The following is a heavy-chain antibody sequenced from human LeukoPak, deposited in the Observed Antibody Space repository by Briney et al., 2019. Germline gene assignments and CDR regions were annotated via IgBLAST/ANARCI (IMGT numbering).Heavy chain of an antibody. D-gene: IGHD5-24*01. CDR1: GFTFSDYY. CDR3: AGEDGYPKD. CDR2: ISSRGTTI. V-gene: IGHV3-11*01. J-gene: IGHJ4*02. Sequence: GGSLRLSCAASGFTFSDYYMSWIRQAPGKGLEWISYISSRGTTIFYADSVKGRFTISRDNAKNSLYLQMNSLRPEDTAVYYCAGEDGYPKDWGQGTLVTVSS.